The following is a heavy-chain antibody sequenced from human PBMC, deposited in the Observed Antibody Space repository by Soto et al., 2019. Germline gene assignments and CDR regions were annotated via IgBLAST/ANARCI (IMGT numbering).Heavy chain of an antibody. V-gene: IGHV4-34*01. CDR1: GGSFSGYY. Sequence: QVQLQQWGAGLLKPSETLSLTCAVYGGSFSGYYWSWIRQPPGKGLEWIGEINHSGSTNYNPSLKSRVTISVDPSKNQFSLKLSSVTAADTAVYYCARVRSVYCSGGSCRPPFFDIWGQGTMVTVSS. D-gene: IGHD2-15*01. CDR3: ARVRSVYCSGGSCRPPFFDI. J-gene: IGHJ3*02. CDR2: INHSGST.